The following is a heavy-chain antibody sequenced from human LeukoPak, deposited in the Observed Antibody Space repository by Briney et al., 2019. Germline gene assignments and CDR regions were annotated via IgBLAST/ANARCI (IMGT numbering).Heavy chain of an antibody. V-gene: IGHV3-23*01. CDR3: AKDPSSSWAWGGY. Sequence: GGSLRLSCAASGFTFSSHAMSWVRQAPGKGLEWVSAISGSGGSTYYADSVKGRFTISRDNSKNTLYLQMNSLRAEDTAVYYCAKDPSSSWAWGGYWGQGTLVTVSS. D-gene: IGHD6-13*01. CDR1: GFTFSSHA. CDR2: ISGSGGST. J-gene: IGHJ4*02.